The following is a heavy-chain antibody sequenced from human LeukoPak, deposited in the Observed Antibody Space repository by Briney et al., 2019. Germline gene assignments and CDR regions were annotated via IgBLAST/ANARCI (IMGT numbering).Heavy chain of an antibody. V-gene: IGHV1-18*01. J-gene: IGHJ6*03. CDR2: ISPYNGDT. CDR1: GYTFTTYG. Sequence: ASVKVSCKASGYTFTTYGISWVRQAPGQGLEWMGWISPYNGDTNYAQKLQGRVTMTTDTSTSTAYMEPRSLRDDDTAVYFCARGPSFSNSLYYYYYYMDVWAKGTAVTVSS. D-gene: IGHD4-11*01. CDR3: ARGPSFSNSLYYYYYYMDV.